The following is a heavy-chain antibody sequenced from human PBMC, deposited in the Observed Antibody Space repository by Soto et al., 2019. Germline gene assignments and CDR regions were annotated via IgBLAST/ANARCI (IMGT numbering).Heavy chain of an antibody. CDR3: SRAGVVVVAATYDP. Sequence: TGGSLRLSCTASGFTFGDYAMSWFRQAPGKGLEWVGFIRSKGYGGTTEYAASVKGRFSISRDDSKSIAYLQMNSLKTEDTAVYYCSRAGVVVVAATYDPWGQGT. CDR1: GFTFGDYA. CDR2: IRSKGYGGTT. V-gene: IGHV3-49*03. D-gene: IGHD2-15*01. J-gene: IGHJ5*02.